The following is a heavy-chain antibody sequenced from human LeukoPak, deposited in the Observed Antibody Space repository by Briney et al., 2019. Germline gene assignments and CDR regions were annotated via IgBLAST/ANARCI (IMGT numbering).Heavy chain of an antibody. Sequence: GGSLRLSCAASGFTVSSNEMSWVRQAPGKGLEWVSSISGGSTYYADSRKGRFTISRDNSKNTLHLQMNSLRAEDTAVYYCAKGSKAVAGIFDYWGQGTLVTVSS. CDR3: AKGSKAVAGIFDY. CDR1: GFTVSSNE. V-gene: IGHV3-38-3*01. CDR2: ISGGST. J-gene: IGHJ4*02. D-gene: IGHD6-19*01.